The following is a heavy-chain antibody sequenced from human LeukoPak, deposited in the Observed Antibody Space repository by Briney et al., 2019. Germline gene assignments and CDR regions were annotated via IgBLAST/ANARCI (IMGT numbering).Heavy chain of an antibody. V-gene: IGHV4-59*01. CDR3: ARGGDYGDLRYFDY. D-gene: IGHD4-17*01. Sequence: SETLSLTCTVSGGSINNYYWSWIRQPPGKGLEWIGYIYYRGSTNYNPSLKSRVTFSVDTSKNQFSLKLNSMTAADTAVYYCARGGDYGDLRYFDYWGQGTLVTVSS. J-gene: IGHJ4*02. CDR1: GGSINNYY. CDR2: IYYRGST.